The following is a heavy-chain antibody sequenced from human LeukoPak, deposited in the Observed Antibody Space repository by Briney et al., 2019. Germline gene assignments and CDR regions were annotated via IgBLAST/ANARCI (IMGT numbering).Heavy chain of an antibody. CDR1: GFTFSSYG. J-gene: IGHJ4*02. V-gene: IGHV3-30*02. CDR3: APSRDTAMVQ. D-gene: IGHD5-18*01. Sequence: GGSLRLSCAASGFTFSSYGMHWVRQAPGKGLEWVAFIRYDGGNKKYADSVKGRFTISRDNSKNTLYLQMNSLRAEDTAVYYCAPSRDTAMVQGGQGTLVTVSS. CDR2: IRYDGGNK.